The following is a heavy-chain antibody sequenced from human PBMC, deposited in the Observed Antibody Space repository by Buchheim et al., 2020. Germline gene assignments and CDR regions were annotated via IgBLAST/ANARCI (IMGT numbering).Heavy chain of an antibody. CDR1: GGSISSYY. J-gene: IGHJ6*02. V-gene: IGHV4-59*01. CDR2: IYYSGST. CDR3: ARDGLKEYGMDV. D-gene: IGHD2-2*03. Sequence: QVQLQESGPGLVKPSETLSLTCTVSGGSISSYYWSWIRQPPGKGLEWIGYIYYSGSTHYNPSLKSRVTISVDTSKNQFSLKLSSVTAADTAVYYCARDGLKEYGMDVWGQGTT.